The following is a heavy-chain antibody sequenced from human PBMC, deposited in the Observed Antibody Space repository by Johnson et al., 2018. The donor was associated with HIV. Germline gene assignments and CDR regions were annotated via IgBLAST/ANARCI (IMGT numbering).Heavy chain of an antibody. CDR3: ARAYTYGAFDL. Sequence: VQLVESGGGVVQPGRSLRLSCAASGFTFSSNYMSWVRQGPGKGLEWVSVIYSGDNPFNADPVKGRFIISRDNSKNTLYLQMNSLRAEDTAVYFCARAYTYGAFDLWGQGTLVTVSS. V-gene: IGHV3-66*01. CDR1: GFTFSSNY. CDR2: IYSGDNP. D-gene: IGHD3-16*01. J-gene: IGHJ3*01.